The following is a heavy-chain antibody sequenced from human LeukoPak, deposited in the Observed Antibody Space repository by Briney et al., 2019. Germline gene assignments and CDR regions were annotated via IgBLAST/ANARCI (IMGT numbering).Heavy chain of an antibody. Sequence: GGSLRLSCAASGFTFSSYSMNWVRQAPGKGLEWVSYISSSSSTIYYADSVKGRFTISRDNAKNSLYLQMNGLRAEDTAVYYCARDIYYDSSGYYGSVYWGQGTLVTVSS. J-gene: IGHJ4*02. D-gene: IGHD3-22*01. CDR3: ARDIYYDSSGYYGSVY. CDR2: ISSSSSTI. CDR1: GFTFSSYS. V-gene: IGHV3-48*04.